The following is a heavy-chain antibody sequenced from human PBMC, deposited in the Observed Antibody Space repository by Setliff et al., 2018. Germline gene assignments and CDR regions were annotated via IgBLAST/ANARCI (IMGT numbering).Heavy chain of an antibody. Sequence: PGGSLRLSCAASGFTFSGYYMQWVRQAPGKGLEWIGEINDSGGTKFNPSLKSRGTMSVDTSKSQISLKLSSVTAADTAVYYCARGRFDGWSFEYYGMDVWGRGTTVTVSS. CDR2: INDSGGT. CDR3: ARGRFDGWSFEYYGMDV. CDR1: GFTFSGYY. V-gene: IGHV4-34*01. J-gene: IGHJ6*02. D-gene: IGHD3-10*01.